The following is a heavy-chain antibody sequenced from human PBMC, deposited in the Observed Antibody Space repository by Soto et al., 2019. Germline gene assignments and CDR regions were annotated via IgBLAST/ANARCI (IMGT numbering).Heavy chain of an antibody. CDR3: ARDYYNYGMDV. V-gene: IGHV4-31*03. J-gene: IGHJ6*02. Sequence: SETLSLTCTASGGTISSCGYYWSRHRQHPGQGREWLGYIYYSGTTYYNPSLKSRVTISVDTSKNQFSLKLSSVTAADTAVYSCARDYYNYGMDVWGQGTMVTVSS. CDR1: GGTISSCGYY. CDR2: IYYSGTT.